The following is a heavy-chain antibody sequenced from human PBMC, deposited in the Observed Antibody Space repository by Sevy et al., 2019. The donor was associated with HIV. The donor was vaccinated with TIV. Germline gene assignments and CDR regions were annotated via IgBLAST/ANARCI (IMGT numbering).Heavy chain of an antibody. J-gene: IGHJ4*02. D-gene: IGHD3-3*01. CDR3: ARDTTIFGVVIILQYYFDY. CDR2: INPNSGGT. CDR1: GYTFTGYY. Sequence: ASVKVSCKASGYTFTGYYMHWVRQAPGQGLEWMGWINPNSGGTNYAQKFQGRVTMTRDTSISTAYMELSRLRSDDTAVYYCARDTTIFGVVIILQYYFDYWGQGTLVTVS. V-gene: IGHV1-2*02.